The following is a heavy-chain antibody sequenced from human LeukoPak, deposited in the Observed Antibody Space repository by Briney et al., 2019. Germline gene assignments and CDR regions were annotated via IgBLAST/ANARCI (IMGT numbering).Heavy chain of an antibody. CDR1: GFSFSSYA. Sequence: GGSLRLSCDASGFSFSSYAIHWVRQAPGKGLEWVSAISGSGALTYYADSVKGRFTISRDNSRNTLYLQMNSLRAEDTAVYYCAKVHSSGWYYFDYWGQGTLVTVSS. J-gene: IGHJ4*02. CDR3: AKVHSSGWYYFDY. V-gene: IGHV3-23*01. CDR2: ISGSGALT. D-gene: IGHD6-19*01.